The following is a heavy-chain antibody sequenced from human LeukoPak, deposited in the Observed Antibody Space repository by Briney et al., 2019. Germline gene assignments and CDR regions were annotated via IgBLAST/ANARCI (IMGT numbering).Heavy chain of an antibody. CDR1: GYSISSGYY. D-gene: IGHD2-15*01. J-gene: IGHJ2*01. CDR2: IYPSGST. V-gene: IGHV4-38-2*02. Sequence: SETLSLTCTVSGYSISSGYYWGWIRQPPGKRLEWIGSIYPSGSTFYNPSLKSRVTISVDTSKNQFSLKLNSVTAADTAVYYCASPRDTAVVVAATAGYFDLWGRGTQVTVSS. CDR3: ASPRDTAVVVAATAGYFDL.